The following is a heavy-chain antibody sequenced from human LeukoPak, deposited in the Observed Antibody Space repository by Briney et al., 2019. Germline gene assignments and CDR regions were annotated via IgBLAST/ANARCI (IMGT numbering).Heavy chain of an antibody. CDR2: ISGHNGKT. CDR3: ASFFCIGRCYWGYFDY. J-gene: IGHJ4*02. V-gene: IGHV1-18*01. CDR1: GDTFTSYG. D-gene: IGHD2-15*01. Sequence: SVKVSCKASGDTFTSYGISWVRQAPGQGLEWMGWISGHNGKTDYAQNVQGRVTMTTDTSTSTAYMELRSLISDDTAVYYCASFFCIGRCYWGYFDYWGQGTLVTVSS.